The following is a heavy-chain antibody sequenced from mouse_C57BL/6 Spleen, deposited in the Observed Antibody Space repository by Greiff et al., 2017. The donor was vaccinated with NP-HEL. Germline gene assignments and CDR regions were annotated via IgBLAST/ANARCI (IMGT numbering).Heavy chain of an antibody. J-gene: IGHJ2*01. CDR1: GYTFTDYY. Sequence: VKLVESGAELVRPGASVKLSCKASGYTFTDYYINWVKQRPGQGLEWIARIYPGSGNTYYNEKFKGKATLTAEKSSSTAYMQLSSLTSEDSAVYFCAREAGPYYFDYWGQGTTLTVSS. CDR3: AREAGPYYFDY. D-gene: IGHD3-2*02. V-gene: IGHV1-76*01. CDR2: IYPGSGNT.